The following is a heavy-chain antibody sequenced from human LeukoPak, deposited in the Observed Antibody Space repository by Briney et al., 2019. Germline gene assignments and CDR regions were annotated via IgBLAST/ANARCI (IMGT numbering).Heavy chain of an antibody. J-gene: IGHJ5*02. D-gene: IGHD3-10*01. CDR2: INHSGST. CDR3: ARRQSYYYGSGA. V-gene: IGHV4-34*01. CDR1: GGSFSGYY. Sequence: TTSETLSLTCAVYGGSFSGYYWSWIRQPPGKGLEWIGEINHSGSTNYNPSLKSRVTISVDTSKNQFSLKLSSVTAADTAVYYCARRQSYYYGSGAWGQGTLVTVSS.